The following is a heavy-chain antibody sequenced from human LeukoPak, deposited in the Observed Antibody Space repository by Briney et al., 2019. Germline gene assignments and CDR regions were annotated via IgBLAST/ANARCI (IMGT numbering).Heavy chain of an antibody. Sequence: PSETLSLTCAVYGGSFSGYYWSWIRQPPGKGLEWIGEINHSGSTNYNPSLKSRVTISVDTSKNRFSLKLSSVTAADTAVYYCASGYCSSTSCYAYWGQGTLVTVSS. V-gene: IGHV4-34*01. CDR3: ASGYCSSTSCYAY. J-gene: IGHJ4*02. CDR1: GGSFSGYY. CDR2: INHSGST. D-gene: IGHD2-2*01.